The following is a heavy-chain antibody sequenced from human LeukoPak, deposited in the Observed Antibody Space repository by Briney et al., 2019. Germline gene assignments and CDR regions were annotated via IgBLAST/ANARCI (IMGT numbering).Heavy chain of an antibody. CDR1: GYSISSASY. CDR2: IYYSGST. CDR3: ASYGDYRSWAFDI. D-gene: IGHD4-17*01. J-gene: IGHJ3*02. Sequence: SETLSLTCAVSGYSISSASYWGWIRQPPGKGLEWIGYIYYSGSTNYNPSLKSRVTISVDTSKNQFSLKLSSVTAADTAVYYCASYGDYRSWAFDIWGQGTMVTVSS. V-gene: IGHV4-61*01.